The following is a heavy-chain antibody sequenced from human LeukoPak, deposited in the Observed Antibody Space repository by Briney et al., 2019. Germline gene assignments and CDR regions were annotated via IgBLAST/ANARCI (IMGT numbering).Heavy chain of an antibody. D-gene: IGHD6-6*01. Sequence: GGSLRLSCAASGFTFSSYGMHWVRQAPGKGLEWVAFIRYDGSNKYYADSVKGRCTISRDNAKNPLYLQMSSLRAEDTAVYYCARGGAARPDFWGQGTLVTVSS. J-gene: IGHJ4*02. CDR2: IRYDGSNK. CDR3: ARGGAARPDF. V-gene: IGHV3-30*02. CDR1: GFTFSSYG.